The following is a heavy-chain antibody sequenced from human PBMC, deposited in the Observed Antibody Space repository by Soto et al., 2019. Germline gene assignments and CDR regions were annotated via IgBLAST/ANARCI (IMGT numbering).Heavy chain of an antibody. J-gene: IGHJ4*02. CDR1: GLTFSSYW. V-gene: IGHV3-74*01. Sequence: EVQLVESGGGLVQPGGSLRLSCAASGLTFSSYWMHWVRQAPGKGLVWVSRINSDGSSTSYADSVKGRFTISRDNAKNTLYLQMNSLRAEDTAVYYCARAETIFGVVTLDYWGQGTLVTVSS. CDR2: INSDGSST. D-gene: IGHD3-3*01. CDR3: ARAETIFGVVTLDY.